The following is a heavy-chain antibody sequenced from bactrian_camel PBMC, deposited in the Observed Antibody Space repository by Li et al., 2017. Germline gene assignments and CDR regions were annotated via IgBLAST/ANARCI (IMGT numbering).Heavy chain of an antibody. CDR1: GYTHIDYC. D-gene: IGHD3*01. Sequence: VQLVESGGGEVQAGESLRLSCAASGYTHIDYCVGWFRLTPGNEREGVASVTSDGELNYADSVQGRFSISQNNDKSTLFLQMDDLKPEDTAMYYCAATIIVLQPASRLRRRPYNHWGQGTQVTVS. V-gene: IGHV3S61*01. J-gene: IGHJ4*01. CDR3: AATIIVLQPASRLRRRPYNH. CDR2: VTSDGEL.